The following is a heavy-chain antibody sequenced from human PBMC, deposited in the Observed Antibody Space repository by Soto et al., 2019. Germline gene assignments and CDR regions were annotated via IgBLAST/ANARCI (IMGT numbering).Heavy chain of an antibody. CDR3: AKGSSSLDY. Sequence: SETLSLTCTVSGGSISSFYWSWIRQPAGKGLEWIGRIYSGGRNNYNPYLKSRVTMSVDTSKNQFSLRLSSVTAADTAMYYCAKGSSSLDYWGQGTLVTVSS. J-gene: IGHJ4*01. D-gene: IGHD6-13*01. V-gene: IGHV4-4*07. CDR1: GGSISSFY. CDR2: IYSGGRN.